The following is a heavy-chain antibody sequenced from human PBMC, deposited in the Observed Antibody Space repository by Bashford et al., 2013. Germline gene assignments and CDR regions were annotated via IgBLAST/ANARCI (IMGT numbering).Heavy chain of an antibody. CDR2: INPNSGGT. CDR3: ARESLDFWSGYVPPLHYQLHYYGMDV. D-gene: IGHD3-3*01. V-gene: IGHV1-2*04. Sequence: GSLRLSCAASGFTFSSYAMHWVRQAPGQGLEWMGWINPNSGGTNYAQKFQGWVTMTRDTSISTAYMELSRLRSDDTAVYYCARESLDFWSGYVPPLHYQLHYYGMDVWGRRDHGHRSP. CDR1: GFTFSSYA. J-gene: IGHJ6*02.